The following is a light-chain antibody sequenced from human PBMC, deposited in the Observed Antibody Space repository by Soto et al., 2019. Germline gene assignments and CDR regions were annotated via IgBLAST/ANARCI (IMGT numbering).Light chain of an antibody. V-gene: IGKV3-15*01. CDR3: QQYNKWPLT. J-gene: IGKJ4*01. Sequence: EIVMTQSPATLSVSPGERATLSCRASQIVYTTLAWYQQSPGQAPRLLIYGASTRATGIPARFSGSGSGTEFTLTISSLQSEDFAVYYCQQYNKWPLTFGGGTTVEIK. CDR1: QIVYTT. CDR2: GAS.